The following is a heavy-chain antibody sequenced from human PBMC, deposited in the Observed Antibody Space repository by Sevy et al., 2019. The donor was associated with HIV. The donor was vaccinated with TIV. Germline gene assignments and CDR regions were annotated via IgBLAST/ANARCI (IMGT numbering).Heavy chain of an antibody. CDR3: ARDGLITMVRGVSYYYYGMDV. J-gene: IGHJ6*02. CDR2: ISSSSSYI. V-gene: IGHV3-21*01. Sequence: GGSLRLSCAASRFTFSSYSMNWVRQAPGKGLEWVSSISSSSSYIYYADSVKGRFTISRDNAKNSLYLQMNSLRAEDTAVYYCARDGLITMVRGVSYYYYGMDVWGQGTTVTVSS. D-gene: IGHD3-10*01. CDR1: RFTFSSYS.